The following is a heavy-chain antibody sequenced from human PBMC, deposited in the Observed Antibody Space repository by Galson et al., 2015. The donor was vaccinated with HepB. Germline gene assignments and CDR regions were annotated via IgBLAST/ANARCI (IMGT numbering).Heavy chain of an antibody. CDR2: ISYDGSNK. V-gene: IGHV3-30-3*01. D-gene: IGHD5-24*01. CDR1: GFTFSSYA. CDR3: ARVEMATGYFDY. J-gene: IGHJ4*02. Sequence: SLRLSCAASGFTFSSYAMHWVRQAPGKGLEWAAVISYDGSNKYYADSVKGRFTISRDNSKNTLYLQMNSLRAEDTAVYYCARVEMATGYFDYWGQGTLVTVSS.